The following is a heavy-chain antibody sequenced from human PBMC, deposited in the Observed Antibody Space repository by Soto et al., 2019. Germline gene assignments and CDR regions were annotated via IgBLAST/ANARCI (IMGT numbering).Heavy chain of an antibody. Sequence: QVQLQESGPRLVRPSQTLSLTCTVSGESIDTAGYYWTWIRQRPGRGLEWLGFIYHSGATYYSSSMKSRLSISRNRSQNQFSLKVTSVTAAETAVYFCSRGDYWGQGMLVTVSS. CDR1: GESIDTAGYY. V-gene: IGHV4-31*03. J-gene: IGHJ4*02. CDR3: SRGDY. CDR2: IYHSGAT.